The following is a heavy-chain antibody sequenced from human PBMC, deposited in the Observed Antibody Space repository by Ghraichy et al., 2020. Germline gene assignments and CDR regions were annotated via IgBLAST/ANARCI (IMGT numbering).Heavy chain of an antibody. CDR3: AKDHCTNGVCTIARPRESAVTGSFDY. CDR2: IRYDGSNK. D-gene: IGHD2-8*01. Sequence: GESLNISCAASGFTFSSYGMHWVRQAPGKGLEWVAFIRYDGSNKYYADSVKGRFTISRDNSKNTLYLQMNSLRAEDTAVYYCAKDHCTNGVCTIARPRESAVTGSFDYWGQGTLVTVSS. V-gene: IGHV3-30*02. CDR1: GFTFSSYG. J-gene: IGHJ4*02.